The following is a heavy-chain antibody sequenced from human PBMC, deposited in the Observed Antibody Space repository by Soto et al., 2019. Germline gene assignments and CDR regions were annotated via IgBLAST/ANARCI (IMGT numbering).Heavy chain of an antibody. V-gene: IGHV3-53*01. CDR1: GFSVSSNY. D-gene: IGHD1-1*01. Sequence: GGSLRLSCAASGFSVSSNYMSWVRQAPGKGLEWVSVIYTGGSTYYADSVKGRFTISRDNSKNTLYLQMNSLRVEDTAVYYCARSINWPDWFDPWGQGILVTSPQ. J-gene: IGHJ5*02. CDR3: ARSINWPDWFDP. CDR2: IYTGGST.